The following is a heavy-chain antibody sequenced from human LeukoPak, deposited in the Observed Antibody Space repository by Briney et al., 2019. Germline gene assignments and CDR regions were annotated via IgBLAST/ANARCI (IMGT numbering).Heavy chain of an antibody. Sequence: ASVKVSCKASGFTFTNYNMHWVRQAPGQGLEWMGIINPSGGSTNYAQNFQARVTMTRDTSTSTVYMELSSLRSEDTAVYYCARVRDGCNDAYDIWGQGTMVTVSS. D-gene: IGHD5-24*01. V-gene: IGHV1-46*01. J-gene: IGHJ3*02. CDR3: ARVRDGCNDAYDI. CDR1: GFTFTNYN. CDR2: INPSGGST.